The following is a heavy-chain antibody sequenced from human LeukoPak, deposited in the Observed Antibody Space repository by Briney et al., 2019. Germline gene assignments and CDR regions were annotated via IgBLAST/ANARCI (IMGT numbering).Heavy chain of an antibody. CDR2: IYYSGST. CDR3: ARGRRYDSIDY. CDR1: GGSISSGGYY. D-gene: IGHD3-16*01. V-gene: IGHV4-31*03. Sequence: SETPSLTCTVSGGSISSGGYYWSWIRQHPGKGLEWIGYIYYSGSTYYNPSLKSRVTISVDTPKNQFSLKLSSVTAADTAVYYCARGRRYDSIDYWGQGTLVTVSS. J-gene: IGHJ4*02.